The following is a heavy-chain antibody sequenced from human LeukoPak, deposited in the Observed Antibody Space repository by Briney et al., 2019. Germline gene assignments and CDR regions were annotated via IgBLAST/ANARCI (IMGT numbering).Heavy chain of an antibody. CDR2: IYYSGST. V-gene: IGHV4-59*08. D-gene: IGHD3-9*01. Sequence: SETLSLTCTVSGGSISSYYWSWIRQPPGKGLEWIGYIYYSGSTSYNPSLKSRVTISVDTSKNQFSLKLSSVTAADTAVYYCARHSAAHYDILTGYYIGYFDYWGQGTLVTVSS. CDR1: GGSISSYY. CDR3: ARHSAAHYDILTGYYIGYFDY. J-gene: IGHJ4*02.